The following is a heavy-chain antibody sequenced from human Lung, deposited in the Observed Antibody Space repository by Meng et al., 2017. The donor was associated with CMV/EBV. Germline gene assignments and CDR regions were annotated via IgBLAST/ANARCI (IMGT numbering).Heavy chain of an antibody. D-gene: IGHD2-15*01. CDR1: GFTFSSYG. CDR2: IRYDGSNK. CDR3: SIYCSGGSCYSDAVEI. Sequence: GESLKISCAASGFTFSSYGMHWVRQAPGKGLEWVAFIRYDGSNKYYADSVKGRFTISRDNSKNTLYLQMNSLRAEDTAVYYCSIYCSGGSCYSDAVEIWGQRTIVTLSS. V-gene: IGHV3-30*02. J-gene: IGHJ3*02.